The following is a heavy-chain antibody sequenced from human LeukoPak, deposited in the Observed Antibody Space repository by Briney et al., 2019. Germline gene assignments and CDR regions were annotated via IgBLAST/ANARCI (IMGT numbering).Heavy chain of an antibody. D-gene: IGHD4-17*01. J-gene: IGHJ4*02. CDR3: ARDPTTVTTQGGDY. V-gene: IGHV1-69*04. Sequence: SVKVSCKASGGTFSSYAISWVRQAPGQGLEWMGRIIPILGIANYAQKFQGRVTITADKSASTAYMELSSLRSEDTAVYYCARDPTTVTTQGGDYWGQGTLVTVSS. CDR1: GGTFSSYA. CDR2: IIPILGIA.